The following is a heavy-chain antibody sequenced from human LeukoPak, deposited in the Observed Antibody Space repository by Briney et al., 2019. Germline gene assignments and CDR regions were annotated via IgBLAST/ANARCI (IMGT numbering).Heavy chain of an antibody. CDR3: ANDDRPGNWFDP. J-gene: IGHJ5*02. CDR2: ISGDGGST. Sequence: SGGSLRLSCAASGFTFDDYAMHWVRQAPGKGLEWVSLISGDGGSTYYADSVKGRFTISRDNSKNSLYLQMNSLRTEDTALYYCANDDRPGNWFDPWGQGTLVTVSS. V-gene: IGHV3-43*02. CDR1: GFTFDDYA.